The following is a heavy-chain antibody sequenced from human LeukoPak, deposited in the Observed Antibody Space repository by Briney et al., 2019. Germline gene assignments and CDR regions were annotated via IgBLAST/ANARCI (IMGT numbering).Heavy chain of an antibody. CDR1: GDSIKTSSYY. J-gene: IGHJ4*01. CDR2: IYYSGNT. CDR3: AVDCGSHRVVY. Sequence: SETLSLTCTVSGDSIKTSSYYWGWVRQPPGKGLEWIGSIYYSGNTYYNPSLKSRVTISLDTSKNQYSLRLSSVTAADTAVYYCAVDCGSHRVVYWGQGSLVTVSS. V-gene: IGHV4-39*01. D-gene: IGHD1-26*01.